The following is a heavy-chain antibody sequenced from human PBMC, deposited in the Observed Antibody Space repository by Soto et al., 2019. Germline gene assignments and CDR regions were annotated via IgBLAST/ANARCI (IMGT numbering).Heavy chain of an antibody. V-gene: IGHV1-69*13. D-gene: IGHD6-19*01. Sequence: SVKVSCKASGGTFSSYAISWMRQAPGQGLEWMGGIIPIFGTANYAQKFQGRVTITADEPTSTANMELSSLRSEDTAVYYCASCRSSGWCSGMDVWGQGTTVTVSS. CDR3: ASCRSSGWCSGMDV. J-gene: IGHJ6*02. CDR2: IIPIFGTA. CDR1: GGTFSSYA.